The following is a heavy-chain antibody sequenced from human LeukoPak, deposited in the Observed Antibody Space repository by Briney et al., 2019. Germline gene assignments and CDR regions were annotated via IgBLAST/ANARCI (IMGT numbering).Heavy chain of an antibody. J-gene: IGHJ4*02. V-gene: IGHV3-30-3*01. CDR3: ARGGIAARPVDY. Sequence: PGGSLRLSCAASGFTFSSYAMHWVRQAPGKGLEWVAVISYDGSNKYYADSVKGRFTISRDNSKNTLYLQMNSLRAEDTAVYYCARGGIAARPVDYWGQGTLVTVSS. D-gene: IGHD6-6*01. CDR1: GFTFSSYA. CDR2: ISYDGSNK.